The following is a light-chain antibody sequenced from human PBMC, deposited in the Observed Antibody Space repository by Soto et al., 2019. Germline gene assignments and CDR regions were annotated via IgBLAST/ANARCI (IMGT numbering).Light chain of an antibody. Sequence: EIVMTQSPGTLSVSPGERATLSCRASQSVSSNLAWYQQKPGQAPRLLIYGASTRATGIPARFSGSGSGTDFTLTISSLEPEDFAVYYCQQRSRWPPITFGQGTRLEIK. J-gene: IGKJ5*01. CDR1: QSVSSN. CDR2: GAS. V-gene: IGKV3-11*01. CDR3: QQRSRWPPIT.